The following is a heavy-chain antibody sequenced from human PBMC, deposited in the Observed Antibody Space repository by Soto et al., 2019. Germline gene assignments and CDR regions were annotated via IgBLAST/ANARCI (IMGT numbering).Heavy chain of an antibody. J-gene: IGHJ4*02. CDR1: GGSISSGGYY. D-gene: IGHD2-2*03. Sequence: QVQLQESGPGLVKPSQTLSLTCTVSGGSISSGGYYWSWIRQHPGKGLEWIGYIYYSGSTYYNPSLKSPVTTAEDTSKNQFSRKLSSVTAADTAVYYCARTGERWILGYYFDYWGQGTLVTVSS. CDR2: IYYSGST. V-gene: IGHV4-31*01. CDR3: ARTGERWILGYYFDY.